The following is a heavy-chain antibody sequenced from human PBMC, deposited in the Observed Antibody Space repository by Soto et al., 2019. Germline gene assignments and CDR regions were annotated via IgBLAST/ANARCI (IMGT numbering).Heavy chain of an antibody. CDR2: ISDSGVNT. CDR3: IKEARGHSYARL. J-gene: IGHJ4*02. Sequence: EVQLLESGGELVHPRESLRLSCAASGFLSSNYAMGWVRQAPGTGLEWVSAISDSGVNTYYADSVKGRFTISRDNSKNALYLEMKSLRAGDTAVYYCIKEARGHSYARLWARGTPVTVSS. D-gene: IGHD3-16*01. V-gene: IGHV3-23*01. CDR1: GFLSSNYA.